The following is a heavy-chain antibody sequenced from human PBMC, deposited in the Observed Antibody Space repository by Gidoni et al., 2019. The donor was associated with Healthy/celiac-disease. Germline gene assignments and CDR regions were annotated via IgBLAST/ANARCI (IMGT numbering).Heavy chain of an antibody. CDR1: GYTFTSYG. Sequence: QVQLVQSGAEVKKPGASVNVYCKASGYTFTSYGLSWVRQAPGHGLEWMGWISAYNGNTNYAQKLQGRVTMTTDTSTSTAYMELRSLRADDTAVYYCARDGLVGARDYYYYYGMDVWGQGTTVTVSS. CDR3: ARDGLVGARDYYYYYGMDV. J-gene: IGHJ6*02. CDR2: ISAYNGNT. D-gene: IGHD1-26*01. V-gene: IGHV1-18*01.